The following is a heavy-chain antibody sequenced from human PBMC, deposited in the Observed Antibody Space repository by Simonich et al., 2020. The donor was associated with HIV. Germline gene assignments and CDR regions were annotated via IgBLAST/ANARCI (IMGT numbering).Heavy chain of an antibody. J-gene: IGHJ4*02. CDR1: GGSFSGYY. D-gene: IGHD2-2*01. CDR2: INHSVST. CDR3: ARGFYQRLYYFDY. V-gene: IGHV4-34*01. Sequence: QVQLQQWGAGLLKPSETLSLTCAVYGGSFSGYYWSWIRQHPGKGLEWIGEINHSVSTNYNPSLKSRVPISVDTSKNQFSLKLSSVTAADTAVYYCARGFYQRLYYFDYWGQGTLVTVSS.